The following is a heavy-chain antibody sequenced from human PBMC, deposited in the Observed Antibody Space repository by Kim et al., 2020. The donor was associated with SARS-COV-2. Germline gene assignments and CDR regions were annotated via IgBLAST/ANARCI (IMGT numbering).Heavy chain of an antibody. CDR3: TREYYYDSSGYYIGDYYYYGMDV. Sequence: GGSLRLSCTASGFTFGDYAMSWFRQAPGKGLEWVGFIRSKAYGGTTEYAASVKGRFTISRDDSKSIAYLQMNSLKTEDTAVYYCTREYYYDSSGYYIGDYYYYGMDVWGQGTTVTVSS. CDR2: IRSKAYGGTT. D-gene: IGHD3-22*01. CDR1: GFTFGDYA. J-gene: IGHJ6*02. V-gene: IGHV3-49*03.